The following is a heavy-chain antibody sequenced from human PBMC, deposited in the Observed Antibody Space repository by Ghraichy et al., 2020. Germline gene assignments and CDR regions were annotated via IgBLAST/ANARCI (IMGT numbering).Heavy chain of an antibody. J-gene: IGHJ4*02. V-gene: IGHV3-72*01. CDR2: SRGKARSYTA. CDR3: TRVAGSGSYREFDY. Sequence: GGSLRLSCAASGFILSDHWMDWVRQAPGKGLEWVGRSRGKARSYTAEYAASVKGRFTISRDDSKNSLSLQMSSLKTEDTAVYYCTRVAGSGSYREFDYWGQGTLVTVSS. CDR1: GFILSDHW. D-gene: IGHD3-10*01.